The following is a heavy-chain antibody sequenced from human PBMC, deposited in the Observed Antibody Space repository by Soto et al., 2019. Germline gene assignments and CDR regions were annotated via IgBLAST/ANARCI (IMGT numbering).Heavy chain of an antibody. J-gene: IGHJ6*02. Sequence: ASVKVSCKASGYTFTSYYMHWVRQAPGQGLEWMGIINPSGGSTSYAQKFQGRVTMTRDTSTSTVYMELSSLRSEDTAVYYCAREFLAPRDYYYYYGKDVWGQGTTVTVSS. CDR3: AREFLAPRDYYYYYGKDV. V-gene: IGHV1-46*01. CDR1: GYTFTSYY. CDR2: INPSGGST.